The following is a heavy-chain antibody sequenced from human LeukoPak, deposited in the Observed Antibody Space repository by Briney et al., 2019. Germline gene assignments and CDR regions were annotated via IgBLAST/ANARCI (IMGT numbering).Heavy chain of an antibody. CDR1: GGSISSSSYY. CDR2: IYYSGST. CDR3: ARGGALWTMMN. J-gene: IGHJ4*02. D-gene: IGHD3-22*01. Sequence: SETLSLTCTVSGGSISSSSYYRGWIRQPPGKGLEWIGSIYYSGSTYYNPSLKSRVTISVDTSKNQFSLKLSSVTAADTAVYYCARGGALWTMMNWGQGTLVTVSS. V-gene: IGHV4-39*07.